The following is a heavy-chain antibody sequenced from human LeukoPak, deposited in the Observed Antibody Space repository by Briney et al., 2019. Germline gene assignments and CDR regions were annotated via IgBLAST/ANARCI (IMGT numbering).Heavy chain of an antibody. CDR3: ARLGYYSSSYVN. D-gene: IGHD6-13*01. J-gene: IGHJ1*01. Sequence: PSETLSLTCAVYGGSFSGYYWSWIRQPPGKGLEWIGEINHSGSTNYNPSLKSRVTISVDTSKNQFSLKLSSVTAADTAVYYCARLGYYSSSYVNWGQGTLVTVSS. V-gene: IGHV4-34*01. CDR1: GGSFSGYY. CDR2: INHSGST.